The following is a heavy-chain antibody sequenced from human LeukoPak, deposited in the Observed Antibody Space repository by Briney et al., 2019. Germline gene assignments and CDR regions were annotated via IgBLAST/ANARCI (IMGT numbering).Heavy chain of an antibody. J-gene: IGHJ4*02. D-gene: IGHD6-13*01. Sequence: GGSLRLSCAASGFSFSRYTMDWVRQAPGKGLEWVSSISSNGGYIYYADSVKGRFTISRDNAKNSLYLQMNSLRAEDTAVYYCARQFRIAAAGTVRPYFDYWGQGTLVTVSS. CDR3: ARQFRIAAAGTVRPYFDY. CDR2: ISSNGGYI. CDR1: GFSFSRYT. V-gene: IGHV3-21*04.